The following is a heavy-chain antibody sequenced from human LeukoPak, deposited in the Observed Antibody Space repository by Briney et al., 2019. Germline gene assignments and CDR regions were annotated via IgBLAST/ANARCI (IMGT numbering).Heavy chain of an antibody. CDR3: ARTYSSGWYWSVGRYYFGY. V-gene: IGHV4-59*08. J-gene: IGHJ4*02. CDR1: GGSISSYC. D-gene: IGHD6-19*01. Sequence: PSETLSLTCTVSGGSISSYCWSWIRQPPGKGLEWIGYIYYSGSTNYNPSLKSRVTISVDTSKNQFSLKLSSVTAADTAVYYCARTYSSGWYWSVGRYYFGYWGQGTLVTVSS. CDR2: IYYSGST.